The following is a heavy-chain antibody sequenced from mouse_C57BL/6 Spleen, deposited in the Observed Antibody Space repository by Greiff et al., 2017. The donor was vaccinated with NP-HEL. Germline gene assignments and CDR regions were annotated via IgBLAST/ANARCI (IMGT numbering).Heavy chain of an antibody. CDR3: ARDGSSYGYAMDY. J-gene: IGHJ4*01. Sequence: VQLQQSGAELVKPGASVKISCKASGYAFSSYWMNWVKQRPGKGLEWIGQIYPGDGDTNYNGKFKGKATLTADKSSSIAYMQLSSLTSEDSAVYFCARDGSSYGYAMDYWGQGTSVTVSS. D-gene: IGHD1-1*01. V-gene: IGHV1-80*01. CDR1: GYAFSSYW. CDR2: IYPGDGDT.